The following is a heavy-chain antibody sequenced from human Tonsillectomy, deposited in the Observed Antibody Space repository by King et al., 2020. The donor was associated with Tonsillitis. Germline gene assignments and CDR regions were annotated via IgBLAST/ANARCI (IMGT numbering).Heavy chain of an antibody. Sequence: VQLVETGGGLIQPGGSLRLSCAASGFTVSSNYMSWVRQAPGKGLEWVSIIYSGGSTYYADSGKGRFTISRDNSKNTVYLQMKSLRAEDTAVYYCARDREDYYYYYMDVWGKGTTVTVSS. J-gene: IGHJ6*03. V-gene: IGHV3-53*02. CDR2: IYSGGST. CDR3: ARDREDYYYYYMDV. D-gene: IGHD1-26*01. CDR1: GFTVSSNY.